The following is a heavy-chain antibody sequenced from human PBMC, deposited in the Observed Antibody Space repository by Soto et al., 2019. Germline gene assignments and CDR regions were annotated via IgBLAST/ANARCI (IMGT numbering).Heavy chain of an antibody. D-gene: IGHD3-9*01. CDR1: GYTFTNYY. V-gene: IGHV1-46*03. CDR2: INPSRGST. J-gene: IGHJ6*03. Sequence: QVQLVQSGAEVKKPGASVKVSCKASGYTFTNYYILWVRQAPGQGLEWMGVINPSRGSTIYTQKFQGRGTMTRDTSTNTVYMELSSLRSEDAAVYYCARDVGRGALTGEWGTYMDVWGKGTTVIVSS. CDR3: ARDVGRGALTGEWGTYMDV.